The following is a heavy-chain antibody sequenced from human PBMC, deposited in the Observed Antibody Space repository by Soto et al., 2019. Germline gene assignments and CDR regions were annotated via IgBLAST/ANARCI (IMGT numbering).Heavy chain of an antibody. J-gene: IGHJ6*02. D-gene: IGHD2-2*01. V-gene: IGHV1-69*13. CDR2: IMPIFGRP. CDR1: GGRFNNYA. Sequence: SVKVSCKASGGRFNNYAFSWGRQAPGQGLEWLGGIMPIFGRPDYAQKFRDRVTITADESTTTAHMELSSLRSEDTAVYYCARHVPAAGYYYGMDVWGQGTTVTVSS. CDR3: ARHVPAAGYYYGMDV.